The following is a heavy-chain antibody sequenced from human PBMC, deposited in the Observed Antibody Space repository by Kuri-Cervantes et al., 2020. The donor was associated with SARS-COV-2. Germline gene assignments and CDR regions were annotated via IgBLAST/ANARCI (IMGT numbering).Heavy chain of an antibody. CDR2: IIPVRGTS. CDR3: ARGPIAVYDASNVYKTGHFDS. Sequence: SVKVSCKASGVTFNNYGISWVRQVPGQSPEWMGGIIPVRGTSDYAQKFQGRVTLVADKPTSTVYMELNSLTSEDTAMYYCARGPIAVYDASNVYKTGHFDSWGQGTLVTVSS. D-gene: IGHD3-22*01. V-gene: IGHV1-69*10. J-gene: IGHJ4*02. CDR1: GVTFNNYG.